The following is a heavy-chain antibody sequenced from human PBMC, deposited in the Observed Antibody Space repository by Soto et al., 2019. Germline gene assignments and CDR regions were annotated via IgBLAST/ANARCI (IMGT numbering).Heavy chain of an antibody. Sequence: SETLSLTCAVYGGSFSNYDGSWIRQPPGKGLEWIGEINQGGSTTYNPSLKSRVTMSLDTSKNQYFLKLNSVTAADTAVYYCAPVRNFDKLFSLWGQGTPVTVSS. D-gene: IGHD3-9*01. J-gene: IGHJ4*02. CDR2: INQGGST. CDR1: GGSFSNYD. CDR3: APVRNFDKLFSL. V-gene: IGHV4-34*01.